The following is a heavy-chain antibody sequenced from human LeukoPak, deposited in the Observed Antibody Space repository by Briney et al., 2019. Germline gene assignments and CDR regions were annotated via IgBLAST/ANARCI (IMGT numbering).Heavy chain of an antibody. D-gene: IGHD6-19*01. CDR2: GKTDGGTT. J-gene: IGHJ4*02. CDR3: TTITAVAGPN. CDR1: GFTFSNAW. Sequence: PGGSLRLSCAASGFTFSNAWMSWVRQAPGKGLEWVGQGKTDGGTTDYAALVKGRFTMSRDDSKNTLYLQMNSLKTEDTAVYYCTTITAVAGPNWGQGTLVTVSS. V-gene: IGHV3-15*01.